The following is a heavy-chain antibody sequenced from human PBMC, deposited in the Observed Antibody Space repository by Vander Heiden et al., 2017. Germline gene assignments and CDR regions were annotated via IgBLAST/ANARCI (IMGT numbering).Heavy chain of an antibody. D-gene: IGHD6-19*01. J-gene: IGHJ5*02. CDR3: SRRTVAPTWFDP. CDR2: IYYTGST. CDR1: GGSISSNTYY. Sequence: QLHLQESVPGLVKPSETLSLTCTLSGGSISSNTYYWDGIGQPPGKGLEWIGSIYYTGSTYDTPSLKSRVTISVDTSKNQFSLKLRSVTAADTAVYYCSRRTVAPTWFDPWGQGSLVTVSS. V-gene: IGHV4-39*01.